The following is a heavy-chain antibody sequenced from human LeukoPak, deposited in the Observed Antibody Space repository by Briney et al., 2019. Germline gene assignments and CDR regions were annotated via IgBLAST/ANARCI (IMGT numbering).Heavy chain of an antibody. CDR2: IYTSGST. V-gene: IGHV4-4*07. J-gene: IGHJ4*02. CDR3: ARVAGSGWFYYFDY. CDR1: GGSISSYY. Sequence: SETLSLTCTVSGGSISSYYWSWIRQPAGKGLEWIGRIYTSGSTNYNPSLKSRVTMSVDTSKNQFSLKLSSVTAADTAVYYYARVAGSGWFYYFDYWGQGTLVTVSS. D-gene: IGHD6-19*01.